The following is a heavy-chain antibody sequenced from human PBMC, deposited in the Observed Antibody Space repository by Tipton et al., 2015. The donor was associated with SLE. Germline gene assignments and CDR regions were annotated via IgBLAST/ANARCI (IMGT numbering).Heavy chain of an antibody. CDR2: INWNGGST. Sequence: SLRLSCAASGFTFSSYWMSWVRQAPGKGLEWVSGINWNGGSTGYADSVKGRFTISRDNAKNSLYLQMNSLRAEDTALYYCAREGATVTTAFQHWGQGTLVTVSS. J-gene: IGHJ1*01. V-gene: IGHV3-20*04. CDR3: AREGATVTTAFQH. CDR1: GFTFSSYW. D-gene: IGHD4-17*01.